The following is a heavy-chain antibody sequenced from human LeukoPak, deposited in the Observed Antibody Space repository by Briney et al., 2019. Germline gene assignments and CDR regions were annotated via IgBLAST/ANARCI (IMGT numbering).Heavy chain of an antibody. CDR2: ISGSGGGT. D-gene: IGHD6-13*01. J-gene: IGHJ4*02. V-gene: IGHV3-23*01. Sequence: PGGSLRLSCAASGFTFSSCAMSWVRQAPGKGLEWVSTISGSGGGTYYADSVNGRFTISRDNSKNTLYLQMNSLRAEDTAVCYCAKARAYSSSWSHYFDYWGQGTLVTVSS. CDR1: GFTFSSCA. CDR3: AKARAYSSSWSHYFDY.